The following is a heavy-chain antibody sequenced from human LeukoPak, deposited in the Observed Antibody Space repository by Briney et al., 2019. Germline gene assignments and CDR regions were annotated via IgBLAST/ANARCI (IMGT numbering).Heavy chain of an antibody. CDR2: IHPDGSST. D-gene: IGHD6-13*01. Sequence: GGSLRLSCAASGFTFSSYWMHWVRQAPGKGLVWVSRIHPDGSSTTYADPVKGRFTISRDNAKNTLYLQMNSLRAEDTAVYYCARERAAGFDYWGQGTLVTVSS. CDR1: GFTFSSYW. CDR3: ARERAAGFDY. J-gene: IGHJ4*02. V-gene: IGHV3-74*01.